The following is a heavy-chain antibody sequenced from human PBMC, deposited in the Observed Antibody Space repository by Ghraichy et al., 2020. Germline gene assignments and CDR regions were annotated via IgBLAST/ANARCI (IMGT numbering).Heavy chain of an antibody. V-gene: IGHV4-34*01. J-gene: IGHJ6*03. CDR1: GGSFSGYY. CDR3: ARGRYCSSTSCYLPKNYYYYYMDV. D-gene: IGHD2-2*01. CDR2: INHSGST. Sequence: SQTLSLTCAVYGGSFSGYYWSWIRQPPGKGLEWIGEINHSGSTNYNPSLKSRVTISVDTSKNQFSLKLSSVTAADTAVYYCARGRYCSSTSCYLPKNYYYYYMDVWGKGTTVTVSS.